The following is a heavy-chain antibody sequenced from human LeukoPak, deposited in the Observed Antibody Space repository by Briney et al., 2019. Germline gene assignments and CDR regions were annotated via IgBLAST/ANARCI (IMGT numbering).Heavy chain of an antibody. V-gene: IGHV5-51*01. J-gene: IGHJ4*02. D-gene: IGHD6-13*01. CDR1: GYSFTSYW. CDR2: IYPGDSDT. CDR3: AVGTLVRGLFDY. Sequence: GGSLRLSCKGSGYSFTSYWIGWVRQMPGKGLEWMGIIYPGDSDTRYSPSFQGQATISADKSVSTAYLQWSSLKASDTAMYYCAVGTLVRGLFDYWGQGTLVTVSS.